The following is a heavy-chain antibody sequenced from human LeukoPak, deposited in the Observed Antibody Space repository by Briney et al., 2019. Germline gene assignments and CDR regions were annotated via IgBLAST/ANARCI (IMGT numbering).Heavy chain of an antibody. Sequence: PSATLSLTYTVSGGSIRSYYWTWIRQPPGKGLEWIGYNYHSGSTNYNPSLKSRVTISVDMSKNQFSLKLSSVTAADTAMYYCAREAIAVAGTAGWFDPWGQGTLVTVSS. V-gene: IGHV4-59*01. CDR3: AREAIAVAGTAGWFDP. CDR2: NYHSGST. D-gene: IGHD6-19*01. J-gene: IGHJ5*02. CDR1: GGSIRSYY.